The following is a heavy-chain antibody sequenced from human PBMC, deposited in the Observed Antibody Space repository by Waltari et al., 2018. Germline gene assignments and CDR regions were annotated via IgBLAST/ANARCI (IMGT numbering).Heavy chain of an antibody. D-gene: IGHD3-3*01. Sequence: QVQLQESGSGLVKPSETLSLTCTVSGGSISSYYWSWIRQPPGTGLEWIGYIYYSGSTNYNPSLKSRVTISVDTSKNQFSLKLSSVTAADTAVYYCARGRITIFGVVIGPDAFDIWGQGTMVTVSS. CDR1: GGSISSYY. CDR2: IYYSGST. J-gene: IGHJ3*02. V-gene: IGHV4-59*01. CDR3: ARGRITIFGVVIGPDAFDI.